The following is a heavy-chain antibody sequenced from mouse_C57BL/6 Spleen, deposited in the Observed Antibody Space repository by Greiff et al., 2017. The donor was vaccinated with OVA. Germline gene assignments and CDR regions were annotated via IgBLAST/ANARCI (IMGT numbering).Heavy chain of an antibody. CDR3: ARDETAQAPFAY. D-gene: IGHD3-2*02. J-gene: IGHJ3*01. CDR2: ISYDGSN. Sequence: EVQLQQSGPGLVKPSQSLSLTCSVTGYSITSGYYWNWIRQFPGNKLEWMGYISYDGSNNYNPSLKNRISITRDTSKNQFFLKLNSVTTEDTATYYCARDETAQAPFAYWGQGTLVTVSA. CDR1: GYSITSGYY. V-gene: IGHV3-6*01.